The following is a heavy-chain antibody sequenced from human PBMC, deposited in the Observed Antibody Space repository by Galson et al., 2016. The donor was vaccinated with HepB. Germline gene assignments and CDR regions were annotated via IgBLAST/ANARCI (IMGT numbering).Heavy chain of an antibody. CDR3: AMSRTTSGWFGRAFDV. Sequence: ETLSLTCSVSGGSVDDYYWHWIRQPPGKGLEWIGFVYYSGNIYYNPSLRSRVTISLDRSDNHVSLRLTSVAAADTAVYYCAMSRTTSGWFGRAFDVWGQGTTVTVSS. CDR2: VYYSGNI. CDR1: GGSVDDYY. J-gene: IGHJ3*01. D-gene: IGHD3-10*01. V-gene: IGHV4-59*02.